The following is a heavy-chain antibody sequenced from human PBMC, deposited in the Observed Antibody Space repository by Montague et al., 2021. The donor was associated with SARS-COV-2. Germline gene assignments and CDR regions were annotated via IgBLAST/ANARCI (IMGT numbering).Heavy chain of an antibody. J-gene: IGHJ4*02. CDR2: IFYTGSK. CDR3: ARAQNSCFIPNCVNYFAL. Sequence: SETLSLTCSVSGGSTSNYYWTWILQSPGKGLQWIVYIFYTGSKKFNPSLKTRVSMSLDASKNHFSLRLSAVTAADTAGYYCARAQNSCFIPNCVNYFALWGLGALVTVSS. V-gene: IGHV4-59*01. D-gene: IGHD2-2*01. CDR1: GGSTSNYY.